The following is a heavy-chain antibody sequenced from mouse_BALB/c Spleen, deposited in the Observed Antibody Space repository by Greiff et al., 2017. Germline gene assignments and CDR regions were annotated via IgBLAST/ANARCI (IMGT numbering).Heavy chain of an antibody. CDR1: GYTFTDYY. Sequence: VQLQQSGTVLARPGASVKLSCKASGYTFTDYYMHWVKQRPEQGLEWIGWIDPENGNTIYDPKFQGKASITADTSSNTAYLQLSSLTSEDTAVYYCARGYGYDAYWGQGTLVTVSA. CDR2: IDPENGNT. J-gene: IGHJ3*01. D-gene: IGHD1-2*01. CDR3: ARGYGYDAY. V-gene: IGHV14-1*02.